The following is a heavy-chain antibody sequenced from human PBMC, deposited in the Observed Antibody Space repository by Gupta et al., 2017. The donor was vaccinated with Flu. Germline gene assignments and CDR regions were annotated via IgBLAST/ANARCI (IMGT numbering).Heavy chain of an antibody. CDR2: INHSGST. D-gene: IGHD2-2*01. Sequence: GLEWIGEINHSGSTNYNPSLKSRVTISVDTSKNQFSLKLSSVTAADTAVYYCARGPAGVVPAAKFPDASSSYGMDVWGQGTTVTVSS. CDR3: ARGPAGVVPAAKFPDASSSYGMDV. V-gene: IGHV4-34*01. J-gene: IGHJ6*02.